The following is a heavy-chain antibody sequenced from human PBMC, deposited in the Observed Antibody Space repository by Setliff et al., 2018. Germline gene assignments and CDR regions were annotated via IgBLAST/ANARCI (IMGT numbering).Heavy chain of an antibody. CDR2: NSA. CDR3: VREGVDSRSSTDYRYYMDV. V-gene: IGHV1-18*01. D-gene: IGHD3-22*01. J-gene: IGHJ6*03. Sequence: VASVKVSCKTSGYTFTNFGINWVRQAPGQGLEWMGWNSAYAQKFQGRVTMTTDTPTSTAFMQLSSLRSEDTAVYYCVREGVDSRSSTDYRYYMDVWGKGTTVTVSS. CDR1: GYTFTNFG.